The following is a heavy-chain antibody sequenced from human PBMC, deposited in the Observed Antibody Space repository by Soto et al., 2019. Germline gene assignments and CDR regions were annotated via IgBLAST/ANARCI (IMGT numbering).Heavy chain of an antibody. D-gene: IGHD1-20*01. J-gene: IGHJ6*02. CDR3: AIIGYNNDLDV. V-gene: IGHV1-69*06. CDR1: GGTFSSYA. Sequence: QVQLVQSGAEVKRPGSSVKVSCKASGGTFSSYAFSWVRQAPGQGLEWMGGIIPVFNSPTLAQNLHGRVTVTADKSTSTAYMELSALIFEDTAVYYCAIIGYNNDLDVWGQGTTVIVSS. CDR2: IIPVFNSP.